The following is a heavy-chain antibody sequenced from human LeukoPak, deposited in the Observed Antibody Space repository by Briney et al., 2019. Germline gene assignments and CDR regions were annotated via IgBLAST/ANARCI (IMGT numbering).Heavy chain of an antibody. Sequence: GGSLRLSCAASGFTFSSYSMNWVRQAPGKGLGWVSYISSSSSTIYYADSVKGRFTISRDNAKNSLYLQMNSLRAEDTAVYYCARLTLSDSSGWSEAFDIWGQGTMVTVSS. CDR3: ARLTLSDSSGWSEAFDI. J-gene: IGHJ3*02. V-gene: IGHV3-48*01. CDR2: ISSSSSTI. CDR1: GFTFSSYS. D-gene: IGHD6-19*01.